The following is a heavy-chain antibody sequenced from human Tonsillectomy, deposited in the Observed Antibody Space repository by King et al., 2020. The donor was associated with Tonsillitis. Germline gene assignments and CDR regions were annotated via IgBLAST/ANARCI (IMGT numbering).Heavy chain of an antibody. CDR2: INPNSGGT. CDR3: ASGGGYCSSTSCPPFDI. Sequence: VQLVESGAEVKKPGASVKVSCKASGYTFTVYYMHWVRQAPGQGLEWMGWINPNSGGTNYAQKFQGRVTMTRDTSISTAYMELSRLRSDDTAVYYCASGGGYCSSTSCPPFDIWGQGTMVTVSS. CDR1: GYTFTVYY. V-gene: IGHV1-2*02. D-gene: IGHD2-2*01. J-gene: IGHJ3*02.